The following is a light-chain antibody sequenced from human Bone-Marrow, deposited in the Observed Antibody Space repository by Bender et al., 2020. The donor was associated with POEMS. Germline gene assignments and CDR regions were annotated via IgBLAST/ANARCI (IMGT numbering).Light chain of an antibody. CDR1: SSNIGAHA. V-gene: IGLV1-44*01. J-gene: IGLJ3*02. CDR3: AGWDDSLNGRV. Sequence: QSVLTQPPSASGTPGQRVTISCSAVSSNIGAHAVNWYQHLPVTAPKLLIYSSHRRPSEVPDRFSGSRSGTSASLAISGLQSEDEADYYCAGWDDSLNGRVFGGGTKLTVL. CDR2: SSH.